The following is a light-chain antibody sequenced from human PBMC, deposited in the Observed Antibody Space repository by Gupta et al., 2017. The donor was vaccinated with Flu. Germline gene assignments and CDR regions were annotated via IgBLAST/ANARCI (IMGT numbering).Light chain of an antibody. CDR2: SAS. CDR1: QSISNS. V-gene: IGKV1-39*01. J-gene: IGKJ1*01. CDR3: QQRVISPWT. Sequence: PSSLSASVGDRVTITCRASQSISNSLNWYQQKPGKAPQVLIYSASSLQSGVPSRFSGSGSGTDFTLTINRLQPEDFATYSCQQRVISPWTFGQGTKVEVK.